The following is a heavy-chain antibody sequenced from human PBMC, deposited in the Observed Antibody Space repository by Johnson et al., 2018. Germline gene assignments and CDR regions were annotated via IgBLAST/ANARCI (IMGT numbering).Heavy chain of an antibody. D-gene: IGHD4-17*01. V-gene: IGHV1-8*01. CDR2: MNPNSGNT. J-gene: IGHJ3*02. CDR1: GYTFTSYD. CDR3: ARPRSYGADAFDI. Sequence: QVQLVESGAEVKKPGASVKVSCKASGYTFTSYDINWVRQATGQGLEWMGWMNPNSGNTGYAKKFQGRVTMTRNTSIITAYMELSSLRPEDTAMYYCARPRSYGADAFDIWGQGTMVTVSS.